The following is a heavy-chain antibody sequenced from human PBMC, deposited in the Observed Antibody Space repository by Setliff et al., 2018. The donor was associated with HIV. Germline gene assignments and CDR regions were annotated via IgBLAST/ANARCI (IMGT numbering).Heavy chain of an antibody. CDR2: ISAYNGNT. CDR1: GYIFTSYG. V-gene: IGHV1-18*01. Sequence: ASVKVSCKASGYIFTSYGISWVRQAPGQGLEWMGWISAYNGNTNYAQKFQGRVSMTIDTSTSTAYMGLRSLRSEDTAVYYCARHDSGGYYSLDYWGQGTLVTVSS. D-gene: IGHD3-22*01. CDR3: ARHDSGGYYSLDY. J-gene: IGHJ4*02.